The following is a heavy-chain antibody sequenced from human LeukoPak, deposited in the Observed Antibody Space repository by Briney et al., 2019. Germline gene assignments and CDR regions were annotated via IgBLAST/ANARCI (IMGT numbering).Heavy chain of an antibody. CDR2: ISLTGET. CDR1: GGSIRSTNW. V-gene: IGHV4-4*02. CDR3: SRESGAFCPFGY. Sequence: SETLSLTCGVSGGSIRSTNWWSWVRQPPGQGLEWIGEISLTGETNYNPSLNGRVTMSLDGSRNQLSLTLTSVTAADTAIHYCSRESGAFCPFGYWGQGTLVIVPP. J-gene: IGHJ4*02. D-gene: IGHD1-26*01.